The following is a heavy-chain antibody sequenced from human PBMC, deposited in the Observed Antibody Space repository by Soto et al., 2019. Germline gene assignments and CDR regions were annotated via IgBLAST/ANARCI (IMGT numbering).Heavy chain of an antibody. V-gene: IGHV1-69*13. D-gene: IGHD6-13*01. Sequence: ASVKVSCKASGGTFSSYAISWVRQAPGQGLEWMGGIIPIFGTANYAQKFQGRVTITADESTSTAYMELSSLRSEDTAVYYCAREEQQLGTNWFDPWGQGTLVTVSS. CDR3: AREEQQLGTNWFDP. J-gene: IGHJ5*02. CDR2: IIPIFGTA. CDR1: GGTFSSYA.